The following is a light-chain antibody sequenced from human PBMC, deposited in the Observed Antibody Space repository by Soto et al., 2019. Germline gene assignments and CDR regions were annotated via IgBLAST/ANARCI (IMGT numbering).Light chain of an antibody. CDR3: QQYNTYPVT. V-gene: IGKV1-5*01. J-gene: IGKJ2*01. Sequence: DIQMTQSPSTLSASVGDRVTITCRASQSIHRWLAWYQQKAGKAPKVLIYDASSLDSGVPSRFSGSGSGTEFTLTISSLQPDDSATYYCQQYNTYPVTFGQGTKLEI. CDR1: QSIHRW. CDR2: DAS.